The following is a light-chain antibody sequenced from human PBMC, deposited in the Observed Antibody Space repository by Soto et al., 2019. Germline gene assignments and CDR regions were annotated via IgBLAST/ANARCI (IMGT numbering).Light chain of an antibody. J-gene: IGLJ2*01. CDR3: SSYTSSSTLDVV. Sequence: QSALTQPASVSGSPGQSITISCTGTRSDVGGYNYVSWYQQHPGKAPKLIIYDVSNRPSGVSNRFSGSKSGNTASMTISGLQAEDEADYYCSSYTSSSTLDVVFGEGTKVTVL. CDR2: DVS. V-gene: IGLV2-14*01. CDR1: RSDVGGYNY.